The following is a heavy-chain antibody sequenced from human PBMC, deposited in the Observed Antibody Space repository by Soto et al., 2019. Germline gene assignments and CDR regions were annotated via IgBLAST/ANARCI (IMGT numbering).Heavy chain of an antibody. CDR3: AHRRGGHNWYDGDFDY. CDR1: GFSLATTGVG. D-gene: IGHD1-1*01. Sequence: QITLKESGPALVYPTQTLTLTCTFSGFSLATTGVGVGWIRQPPGKALECLALIYWDDDKRYNPSLRSRLTITKDISKNQVVLSMTNMDPVDTATYYCAHRRGGHNWYDGDFDYWGQGTLITVSS. CDR2: IYWDDDK. J-gene: IGHJ4*02. V-gene: IGHV2-5*02.